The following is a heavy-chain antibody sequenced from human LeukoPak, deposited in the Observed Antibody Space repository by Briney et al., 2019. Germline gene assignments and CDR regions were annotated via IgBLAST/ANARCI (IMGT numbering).Heavy chain of an antibody. CDR1: GFTFSSYG. V-gene: IGHV3-30*18. CDR2: ISYDGSNK. D-gene: IGHD2-15*01. J-gene: IGHJ1*01. Sequence: GGSLRLSCAASGFTFSSYGMHWVRQAPGEGLEWVAVISYDGSNKYYADSVKGRFTISRDNSKSTLYLQMNSLRAEDTAVYYCAKDVEYCSGGSCYPGEYFQHWGQGTLVTVSS. CDR3: AKDVEYCSGGSCYPGEYFQH.